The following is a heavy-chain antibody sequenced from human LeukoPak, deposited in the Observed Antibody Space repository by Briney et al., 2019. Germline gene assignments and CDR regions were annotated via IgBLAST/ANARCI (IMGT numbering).Heavy chain of an antibody. Sequence: ASVKVSCKASGYSFNNYDINWVRRAPGQGLEWMGWMNPKNGNAGYAPKFQGRVTFTRNTSISTAYMELTNLTSEDTATYYCARDRSETTFYRDAFDIWGQGTMIMVSS. D-gene: IGHD3-16*01. CDR1: GYSFNNYD. J-gene: IGHJ3*02. V-gene: IGHV1-8*03. CDR3: ARDRSETTFYRDAFDI. CDR2: MNPKNGNA.